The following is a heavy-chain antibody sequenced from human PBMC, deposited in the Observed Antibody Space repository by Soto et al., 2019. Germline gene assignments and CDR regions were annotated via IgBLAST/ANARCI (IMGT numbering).Heavy chain of an antibody. Sequence: GGSLRLSCEASGFSFSSFALHWVRRAPSKGLEWVAVISYDGNTQYYADSVRGRFSISRDNSKNILYLQMSSLRGEDTAVYYCARGVGEKSMNEGMEDWGQGTTVTVSS. CDR2: ISYDGNTQ. V-gene: IGHV3-30*04. D-gene: IGHD3-10*01. J-gene: IGHJ6*01. CDR3: ARGVGEKSMNEGMED. CDR1: GFSFSSFA.